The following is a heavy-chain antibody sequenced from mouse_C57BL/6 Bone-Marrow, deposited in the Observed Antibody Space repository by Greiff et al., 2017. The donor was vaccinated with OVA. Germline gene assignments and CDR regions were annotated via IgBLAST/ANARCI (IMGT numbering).Heavy chain of an antibody. CDR2: ISSGSSTI. J-gene: IGHJ3*01. CDR3: ARNYYGSSYDWFAY. Sequence: EVQRVESGGGLVKPGGSLKLSCAASGFTFSDYGMHWVRQAPEKGLEWVAYISSGSSTIYYADTVKGRFTISRDNAKNTLFLQMTSLRSEDTAMYYCARNYYGSSYDWFAYWGQGTLVTVSA. CDR1: GFTFSDYG. D-gene: IGHD1-1*01. V-gene: IGHV5-17*01.